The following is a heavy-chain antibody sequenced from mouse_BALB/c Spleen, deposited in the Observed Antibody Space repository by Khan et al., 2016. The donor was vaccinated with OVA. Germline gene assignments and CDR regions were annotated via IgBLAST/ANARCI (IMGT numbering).Heavy chain of an antibody. J-gene: IGHJ3*01. CDR1: GYTFTSYT. D-gene: IGHD2-14*01. Sequence: QVQLKESGAELARPGASVKMSCKASGYTFTSYTIHWIKLRPGQGLEWIGYINPSNGYTNYTQKFKDKATLTADKSSTTAYMKQSSLPSDDSAVDNGVRDGANYGNDGWFAYWGQGTLVTVSA. CDR2: INPSNGYT. CDR3: VRDGANYGNDGWFAY. V-gene: IGHV1-4*01.